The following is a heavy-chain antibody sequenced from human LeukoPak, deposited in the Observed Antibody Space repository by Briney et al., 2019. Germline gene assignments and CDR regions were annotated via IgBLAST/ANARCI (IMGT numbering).Heavy chain of an antibody. CDR1: GGSISGYQ. V-gene: IGHV4-59*08. Sequence: PSETLSLTCTVSGGSISGYQWSWIRRPPGKGLEWIGYISYKGYTNYNPSLKSRLTISIDTSKNQFSLKLSSVTAADTAVYYCARRSSNSSSWYDAFDIWDQGTMVTVSS. CDR3: ARRSSNSSSWYDAFDI. D-gene: IGHD6-13*01. CDR2: ISYKGYT. J-gene: IGHJ3*02.